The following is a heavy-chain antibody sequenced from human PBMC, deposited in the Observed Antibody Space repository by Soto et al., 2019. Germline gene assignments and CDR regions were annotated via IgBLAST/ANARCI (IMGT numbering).Heavy chain of an antibody. D-gene: IGHD6-6*01. V-gene: IGHV4-39*01. CDR1: GGSISSSSYY. CDR2: IYYSGST. Sequence: QLQLQESGPGLVKPSETLSLTCTVSGGSISSSSYYWGWIRQPPGKGLEWIGSIYYSGSTYYNPSLKSRVTISVDTSKNQFSLKLSSVTAADTAVYYCARRDLIAARHNWFDPWGQGTLVTVPS. J-gene: IGHJ5*02. CDR3: ARRDLIAARHNWFDP.